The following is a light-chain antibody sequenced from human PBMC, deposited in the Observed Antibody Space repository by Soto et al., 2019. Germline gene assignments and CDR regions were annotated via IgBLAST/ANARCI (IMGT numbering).Light chain of an antibody. J-gene: IGKJ5*01. Sequence: EIVMTLSPATLSVSPGERATLSCRASQRVSRNLAWYQQKPGQAPSLLIYGASTRATGTPARFSGSGSGTDFTLTISRLEPEDFALYYCQQYVTSAITFGQGTRLENK. CDR2: GAS. V-gene: IGKV3-15*01. CDR1: QRVSRN. CDR3: QQYVTSAIT.